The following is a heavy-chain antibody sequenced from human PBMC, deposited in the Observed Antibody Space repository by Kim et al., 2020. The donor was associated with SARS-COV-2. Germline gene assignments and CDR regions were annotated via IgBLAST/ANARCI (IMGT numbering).Heavy chain of an antibody. CDR3: AKVLLYGSGSLDY. V-gene: IGHV3-23*01. D-gene: IGHD3-10*01. Sequence: HDDYVKGRFTISRDNSQNTQYLQMSSLRAEDTAVYYCAKVLLYGSGSLDYWGQGTLVTVSS. J-gene: IGHJ4*02.